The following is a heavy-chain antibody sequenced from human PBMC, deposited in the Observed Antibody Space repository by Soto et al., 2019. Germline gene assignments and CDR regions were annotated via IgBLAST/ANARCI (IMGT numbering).Heavy chain of an antibody. Sequence: PSETLSLTCAVSGGSISSSNWWSWVRQPPGKGLEWIGEIYHSGSTNYNPSLKSRVTISVDKSKNQFSLKLSSVTAADTAVYYCARIEAWEQWLEDVDTVDIWGQGXMVTV. CDR2: IYHSGST. V-gene: IGHV4-4*02. D-gene: IGHD6-19*01. J-gene: IGHJ3*02. CDR3: ARIEAWEQWLEDVDTVDI. CDR1: GGSISSSNW.